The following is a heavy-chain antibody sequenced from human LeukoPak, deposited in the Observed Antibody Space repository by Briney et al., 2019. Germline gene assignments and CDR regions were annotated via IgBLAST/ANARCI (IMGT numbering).Heavy chain of an antibody. CDR2: IIPIFGTA. V-gene: IGHV1-69*13. J-gene: IGHJ3*02. D-gene: IGHD3-22*01. CDR1: GGTFIIYA. CDR3: ARDMDYDSSGYGI. Sequence: EASVKVSCKASGGTFIIYAISWVRQAPGQGLEWMGGIIPIFGTANYAQKFQGRVTITADESTSTAYMELRSLRSDDTAVYYCARDMDYDSSGYGIWGQGTMVTVSS.